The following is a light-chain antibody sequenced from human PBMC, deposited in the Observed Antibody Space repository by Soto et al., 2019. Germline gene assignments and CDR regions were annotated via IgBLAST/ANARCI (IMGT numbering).Light chain of an antibody. Sequence: SYELTQPPSVSVAPGKTARITCGGNNIGSKSVHWYQQKPGQAPVLVIYYDSDRPSGIPERFSGSNSGNTTTLTISRVEAGDEAQYYYKVWDSGSDHVVLGGGTKLTVL. J-gene: IGLJ2*01. V-gene: IGLV3-21*04. CDR1: NIGSKS. CDR2: YDS. CDR3: KVWDSGSDHVV.